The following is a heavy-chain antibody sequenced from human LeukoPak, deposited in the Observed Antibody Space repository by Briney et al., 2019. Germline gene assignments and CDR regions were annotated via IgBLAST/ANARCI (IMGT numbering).Heavy chain of an antibody. V-gene: IGHV3-21*01. CDR3: ARGGYSGLGGAFDI. D-gene: IGHD5-12*01. Sequence: GGSLRLSCAASGFTFSSYSMNWVRQAPGKGLEWVSSISSSSSYIYYADSVKGRFTISRDNAKNSLYLQMNSLRAEDTAVYYCARGGYSGLGGAFDIWGQGTMVTVSS. CDR2: ISSSSSYI. CDR1: GFTFSSYS. J-gene: IGHJ3*02.